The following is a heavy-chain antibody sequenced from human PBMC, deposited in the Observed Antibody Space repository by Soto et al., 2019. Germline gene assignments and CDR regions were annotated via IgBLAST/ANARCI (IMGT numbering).Heavy chain of an antibody. V-gene: IGHV4-59*01. J-gene: IGHJ4*02. Sequence: SETLSLTCTVSGGSISSYYWSWILQPPGKGLEWIGYIYYSGSTNYNPSLKSRVTISVDTSKNQFSLKLSSVTAADTAVYYCARERHDSSGYSVPFDYWGQGTLVTVSS. CDR2: IYYSGST. CDR1: GGSISSYY. D-gene: IGHD3-22*01. CDR3: ARERHDSSGYSVPFDY.